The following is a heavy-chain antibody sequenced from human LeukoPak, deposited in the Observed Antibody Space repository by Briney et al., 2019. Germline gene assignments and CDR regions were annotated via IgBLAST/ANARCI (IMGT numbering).Heavy chain of an antibody. J-gene: IGHJ6*03. V-gene: IGHV3-43*01. CDR2: ISWDGGST. D-gene: IGHD1-7*01. Sequence: PGGSLRLSCAASGFMFDDYSMHWVRQAPGKGLEWVSLISWDGGSTHYADSVEGRFTISRDKNSLYLRMNSLRVEDTAVYYCARNSLIAENYGYYYFSYMDVWGKGTTVTVSS. CDR3: ARNSLIAENYGYYYFSYMDV. CDR1: GFMFDDYS.